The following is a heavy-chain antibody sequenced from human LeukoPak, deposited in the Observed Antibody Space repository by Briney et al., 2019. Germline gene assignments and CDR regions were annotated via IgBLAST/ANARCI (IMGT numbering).Heavy chain of an antibody. CDR2: INPNSGGT. D-gene: IGHD3-3*01. Sequence: ASVKVSCKASGYTFTGYYMHWVRHAPGQGLEWMGWINPNSGGTNYAQKFQGRVTITRDTAISTAYIELRRLRSDDTAVYYCARAILGGYDFWSGYSPLNWFDPWGQGTLVTVSS. J-gene: IGHJ5*02. CDR1: GYTFTGYY. CDR3: ARAILGGYDFWSGYSPLNWFDP. V-gene: IGHV1-2*02.